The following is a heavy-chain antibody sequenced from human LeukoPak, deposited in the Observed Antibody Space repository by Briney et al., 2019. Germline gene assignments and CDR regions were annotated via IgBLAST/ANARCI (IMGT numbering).Heavy chain of an antibody. Sequence: GGSLRLSCAASGFTFSDSAFHWVRQASGKGLEWVGRIRSRPNNYATAYTASVKGRFTISRDDSKNTAYLQMNSLNTEDTAMYYCTRHLIGATPFDYWGQGTLVSVSS. CDR1: GFTFSDSA. CDR3: TRHLIGATPFDY. D-gene: IGHD4/OR15-4a*01. CDR2: IRSRPNNYAT. J-gene: IGHJ4*02. V-gene: IGHV3-73*01.